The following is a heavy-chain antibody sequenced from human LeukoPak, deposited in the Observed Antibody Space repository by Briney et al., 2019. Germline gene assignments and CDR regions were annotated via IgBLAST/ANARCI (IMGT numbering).Heavy chain of an antibody. J-gene: IGHJ4*02. D-gene: IGHD2-15*01. CDR1: GYTFTIYD. V-gene: IGHV1-8*03. CDR3: ARASTGSMDY. CDR2: MNPNSGNT. Sequence: GASVKVSCTASGYTFTIYDINWVRQATGQGLEWMGWMNPNSGNTGYAQKFQGRVTITRNTSISTAYMELSSLRSEDTAVYYCARASTGSMDYWGQGTLVTVSS.